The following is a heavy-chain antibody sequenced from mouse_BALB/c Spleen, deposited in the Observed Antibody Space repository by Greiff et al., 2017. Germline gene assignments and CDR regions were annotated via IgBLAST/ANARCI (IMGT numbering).Heavy chain of an antibody. J-gene: IGHJ2*01. CDR1: GFTFSSYG. V-gene: IGHV5-17*02. D-gene: IGHD1-1*01. CDR2: ISSGSSTT. Sequence: DVKLVESGGGLVQPGGSRKLSCAASGFTFSSYGMHWVRQAPEKGLEWVAYISSGSSTTYYADKVKGRFTISRDNPKNTPFLQMTSLRSEDTAMYYCARGDNYCSSDYFDDWGQGTTLTVSS. CDR3: ARGDNYCSSDYFDD.